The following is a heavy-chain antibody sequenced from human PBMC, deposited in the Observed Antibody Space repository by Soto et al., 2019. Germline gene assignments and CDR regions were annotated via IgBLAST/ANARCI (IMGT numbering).Heavy chain of an antibody. Sequence: QLQLQESGPGLVKPSETLSLACTVSGGSISSSNYYWGWIRQPPGKGLEWIGSIYYSGSTYYNPSLKSRVTISVDTSKNQFSLKLSSVTAADTAMYYCARHNDQLLPFDYWGQGTLVTVSS. CDR2: IYYSGST. V-gene: IGHV4-39*01. CDR1: GGSISSSNYY. D-gene: IGHD2-2*01. CDR3: ARHNDQLLPFDY. J-gene: IGHJ4*02.